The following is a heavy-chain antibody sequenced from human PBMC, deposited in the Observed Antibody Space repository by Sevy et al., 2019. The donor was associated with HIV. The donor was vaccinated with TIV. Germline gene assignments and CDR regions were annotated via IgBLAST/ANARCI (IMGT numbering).Heavy chain of an antibody. D-gene: IGHD5-18*01. CDR3: ARDGGGYSYGPLGY. CDR2: IYYSGST. Sequence: SETLSLTCTVSGGSISSYYWSWIRQPPGKGLEWIGYIYYSGSTNYNPSLKSRVTISVDTSKNQFSLKLSSVTAADTDVYYCARDGGGYSYGPLGYWGQGTLVTVSS. J-gene: IGHJ4*02. CDR1: GGSISSYY. V-gene: IGHV4-59*01.